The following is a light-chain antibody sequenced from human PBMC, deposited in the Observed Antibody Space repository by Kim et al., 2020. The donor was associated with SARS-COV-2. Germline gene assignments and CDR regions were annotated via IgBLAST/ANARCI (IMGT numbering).Light chain of an antibody. CDR3: SAWDSSLNAWV. V-gene: IGLV10-54*01. CDR2: TTD. Sequence: RQTATLTWTGNNNDIGNHGASWLQQHQGRPPTLLSYTTDRRPSAISERFSASRSGNTASLTITGLQPEDEADYYCSAWDSSLNAWVFGGGTQLTVL. J-gene: IGLJ3*02. CDR1: NNDIGNHG.